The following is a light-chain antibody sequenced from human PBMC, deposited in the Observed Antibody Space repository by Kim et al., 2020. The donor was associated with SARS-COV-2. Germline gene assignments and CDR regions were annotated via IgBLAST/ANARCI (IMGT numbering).Light chain of an antibody. CDR1: QSISTY. CDR3: QQTYSTPLT. J-gene: IGKJ4*01. Sequence: DIQMTQSPSSLSASVGDRVTITCRASQSISTYLNWYQQKPGKAPQYRIYGASNLQTGVPSRFSGSGSGTDFNLTISSLQPEDFATYYCQQTYSTPLTFGGGTKVDIK. CDR2: GAS. V-gene: IGKV1-39*01.